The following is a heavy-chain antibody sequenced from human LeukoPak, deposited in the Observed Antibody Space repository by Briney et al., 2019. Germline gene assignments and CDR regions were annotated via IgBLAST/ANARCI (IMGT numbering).Heavy chain of an antibody. CDR3: ASSHTPIAYYYDSSGYPDAFDI. V-gene: IGHV1-69*13. D-gene: IGHD3-22*01. Sequence: SVKVSCKASGGTFSSYAISWVRQAPGQGLEWMGGIIPIFGTANYAQKFQGRVTITADESTGTAYMELSSLRSEDTAVYYCASSHTPIAYYYDSSGYPDAFDIWGQGTMVTVSS. J-gene: IGHJ3*02. CDR1: GGTFSSYA. CDR2: IIPIFGTA.